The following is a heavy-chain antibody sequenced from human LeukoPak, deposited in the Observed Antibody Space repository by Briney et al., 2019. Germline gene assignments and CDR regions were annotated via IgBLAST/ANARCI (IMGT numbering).Heavy chain of an antibody. CDR1: GYTFTSYD. J-gene: IGHJ4*02. CDR2: MNPNSGNT. V-gene: IGHV1-8*01. D-gene: IGHD2-15*01. Sequence: ASVKVSCKASGYTFTSYDINWVRLATGQGLEWMGWMNPNSGNTGYAQKFQGRVTMTRNTSINTAYMELSSLRAEDTAVYYCAKDPTRYCSGGSCYFSPDYWGQGTLVTVSS. CDR3: AKDPTRYCSGGSCYFSPDY.